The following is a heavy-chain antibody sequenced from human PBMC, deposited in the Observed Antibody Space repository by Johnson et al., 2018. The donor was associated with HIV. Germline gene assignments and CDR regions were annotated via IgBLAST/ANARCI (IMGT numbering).Heavy chain of an antibody. D-gene: IGHD2-2*01. J-gene: IGHJ3*02. Sequence: QVQLVESGGGVVQPGRSLRLSCAASGFTFSSYAMHWVRQAPGKGLEWVSGINCNGGSTGYADSVKGRFTISRDNSKNTLYLQMNSLKTEDTAVYYCATDPAAPSLSAFDIWGQGTMVTVSS. CDR1: GFTFSSYA. V-gene: IGHV3-NL1*01. CDR2: INCNGGST. CDR3: ATDPAAPSLSAFDI.